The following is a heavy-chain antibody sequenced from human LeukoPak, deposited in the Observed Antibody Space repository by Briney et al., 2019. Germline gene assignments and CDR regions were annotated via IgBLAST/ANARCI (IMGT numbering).Heavy chain of an antibody. CDR3: ARDSRGYYMDV. CDR1: GYSISSGYY. Sequence: SETLSLTCTVSGYSISSGYYWGWIRQPPGKGLEWIGSIYHSGSTYYNPSLKSRVTISVDTSKNHFSLKLSSVTAADTAVYYCARDSRGYYMDVWGKGTTVTVSS. CDR2: IYHSGST. V-gene: IGHV4-38-2*02. J-gene: IGHJ6*03.